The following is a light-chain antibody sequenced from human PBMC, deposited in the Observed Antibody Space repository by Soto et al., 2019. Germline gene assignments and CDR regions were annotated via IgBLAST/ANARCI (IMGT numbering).Light chain of an antibody. J-gene: IGLJ1*01. V-gene: IGLV2-14*01. CDR1: TSDVGGYNY. CDR3: FSYTTSSAPYV. CDR2: EVS. Sequence: QSVLTQPASVSGPPGQSITISCTGTTSDVGGYNYVSWYQQHPGKAPKLMIYEVSNRPSGVSNRFSGSKSGNTASLTISGLQAEDEAAYYCFSYTTSSAPYVFGTGTKVTVL.